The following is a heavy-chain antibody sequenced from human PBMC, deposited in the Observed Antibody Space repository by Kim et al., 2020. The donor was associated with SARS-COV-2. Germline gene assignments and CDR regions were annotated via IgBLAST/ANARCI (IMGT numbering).Heavy chain of an antibody. J-gene: IGHJ4*02. CDR3: AKAPYDSSGYYYYFHY. V-gene: IGHV3-30*02. D-gene: IGHD3-22*01. Sequence: DPVEGRFSISRDNSKNTLDLQLNRLRAEDTAIYYCAKAPYDSSGYYYYFHYWGQGTLVTVSS.